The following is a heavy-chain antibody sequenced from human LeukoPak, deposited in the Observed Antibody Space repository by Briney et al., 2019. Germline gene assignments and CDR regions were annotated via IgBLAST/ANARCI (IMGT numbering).Heavy chain of an antibody. V-gene: IGHV3-66*01. CDR2: IYTGDNT. CDR3: ASSTSTPGGFDF. D-gene: IGHD2-2*01. J-gene: IGHJ4*02. Sequence: GGSLRLSCAASRISDYMIWVRQAPGTGLEWVSVIYTGDNTYYANSVKGRFTISRDNSQRMLYLQMNSLRAEDTSVYYCASSTSTPGGFDFWGQGTLVTVSS. CDR1: RISDY.